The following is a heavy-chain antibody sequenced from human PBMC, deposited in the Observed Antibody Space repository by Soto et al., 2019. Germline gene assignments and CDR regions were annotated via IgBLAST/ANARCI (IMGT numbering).Heavy chain of an antibody. CDR2: INHSGST. V-gene: IGHV4-34*01. J-gene: IGHJ6*02. Sequence: SETLSLTCAVYGGSFSGYYWSWIRQPPGKGLEWIGEINHSGSTNYNPSLKSRVTISVDTSKNQFSLKLSSVTAADTAVYYCARGRLLWFGELFGHYYYGMGVWGQGTTVTVSS. CDR1: GGSFSGYY. D-gene: IGHD3-10*01. CDR3: ARGRLLWFGELFGHYYYGMGV.